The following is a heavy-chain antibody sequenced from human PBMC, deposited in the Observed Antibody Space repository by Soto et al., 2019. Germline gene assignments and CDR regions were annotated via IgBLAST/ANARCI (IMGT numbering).Heavy chain of an antibody. J-gene: IGHJ6*02. CDR3: VRDHSXGIVMVGGDYDYFGMDV. V-gene: IGHV3-9*01. D-gene: IGHD3-10*01. CDR1: GFTFDYYA. CDR2: VSWNSDTI. Sequence: GGSLRLSCAASGFTFDYYAMHWVRQAPGKGLEWVSGVSWNSDTIGYADSVKGRFSISRDNAKNALYLQMNSLRPEDTALYFCVRDHSXGIVMVGGDYDYFGMDVWGPGTTVTVSS.